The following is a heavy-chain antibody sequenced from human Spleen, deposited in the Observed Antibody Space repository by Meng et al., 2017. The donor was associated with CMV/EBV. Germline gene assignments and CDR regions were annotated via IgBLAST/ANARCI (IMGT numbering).Heavy chain of an antibody. D-gene: IGHD3-22*01. CDR1: GGSISSSSYY. CDR3: ARDADYYDSSRDY. CDR2: IYYSGST. V-gene: IGHV4-39*07. Sequence: QRQLQESGPGLVKPSETLSLTCTVSGGSISSSSYYWGWIRQPPGKGLEWIGSIYYSGSTYYNPSLKSRVTISVDTSKNQFSLKLSSVTAADTAVYYCARDADYYDSSRDYWGQGTLVTVSS. J-gene: IGHJ4*02.